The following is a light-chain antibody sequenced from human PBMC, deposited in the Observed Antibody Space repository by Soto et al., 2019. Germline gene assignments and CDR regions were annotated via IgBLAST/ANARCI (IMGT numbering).Light chain of an antibody. J-gene: IGKJ5*01. CDR3: QQYGSSPPSIT. Sequence: EIVLTQSPGTLSLSPGERATLSCRASQSVSSSYLAWYQQKPGQAPRLLIYGASSRATGIPDRFSGSGSGTDFTLTLSRLEPEDFAVSYCQQYGSSPPSITFGQGTRLEIK. V-gene: IGKV3-20*01. CDR2: GAS. CDR1: QSVSSSY.